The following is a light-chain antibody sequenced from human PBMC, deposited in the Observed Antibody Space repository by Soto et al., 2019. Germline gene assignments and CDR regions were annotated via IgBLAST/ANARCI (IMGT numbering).Light chain of an antibody. Sequence: DIQMTQSPSTLSASIGDRVIIPCRASQSISNWLAWYQQKPGKAPKLLISDASILESGVSSRFSGSGSGTEFTLTISSLQPDDLATYYCQQYSTYRTFGQGTKVDI. J-gene: IGKJ1*01. CDR2: DAS. CDR3: QQYSTYRT. V-gene: IGKV1-5*01. CDR1: QSISNW.